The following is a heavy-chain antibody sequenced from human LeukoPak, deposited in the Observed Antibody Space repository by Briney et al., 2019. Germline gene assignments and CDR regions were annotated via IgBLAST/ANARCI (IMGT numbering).Heavy chain of an antibody. D-gene: IGHD3-22*01. CDR1: GFTFSSYG. CDR3: AKSRFDSKSYYYDSSGYYAHDAFDI. J-gene: IGHJ3*02. Sequence: PGGSLRLSCAASGFTFSSYGMSWVRQAPGKGLEWVSAISGSGGSTYYADSVKGRFTISRDNSKNTLYLQMNSLRAEDTAVYYCAKSRFDSKSYYYDSSGYYAHDAFDIWGQGTMVTVSS. CDR2: ISGSGGST. V-gene: IGHV3-23*01.